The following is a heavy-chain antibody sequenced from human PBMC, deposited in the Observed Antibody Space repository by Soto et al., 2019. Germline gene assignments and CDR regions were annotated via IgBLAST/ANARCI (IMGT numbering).Heavy chain of an antibody. V-gene: IGHV4-59*01. D-gene: IGHD3-22*01. J-gene: IGHJ6*02. Sequence: ASETLSLTCTVSGGSISSYYWSWIRQPPGKGLEWIGYIYYSGSTNYNPSLKSRVTISVDTSKNQFSLKLSSVTAADTAVYYCAREGYSSGYYYYYGMDVWGQGTTVNVSS. CDR2: IYYSGST. CDR3: AREGYSSGYYYYYGMDV. CDR1: GGSISSYY.